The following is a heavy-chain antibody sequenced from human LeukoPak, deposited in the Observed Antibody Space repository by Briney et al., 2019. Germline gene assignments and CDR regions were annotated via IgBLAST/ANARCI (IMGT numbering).Heavy chain of an antibody. J-gene: IGHJ4*02. V-gene: IGHV3-30*18. D-gene: IGHD6-13*01. CDR3: AKDRDMAAADYYFDY. Sequence: GGSLRLSCAASGFTFSSYGMHWVRQAPGKGLEWVVVISYDGSDKYYADSVKGRFTISRDNSKNTLYLQMNSLRAEDTAVYYCAKDRDMAAADYYFDYWGQGTLVTVSS. CDR2: ISYDGSDK. CDR1: GFTFSSYG.